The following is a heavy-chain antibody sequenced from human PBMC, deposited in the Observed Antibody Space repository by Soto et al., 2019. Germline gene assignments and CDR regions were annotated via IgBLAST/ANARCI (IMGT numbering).Heavy chain of an antibody. D-gene: IGHD3-22*01. CDR3: AKDRNYNDSSGFDY. V-gene: IGHV3-23*01. J-gene: IGHJ4*02. Sequence: GGSLRLSCAASGFTFNSYAMSWVRQAPGKGLEWVETIIGSGGSTYYAESVKGRFSVSRDNSKNTLYLQMNSLRAEDTAVYYFAKDRNYNDSSGFDYWGQGTLVTVSS. CDR1: GFTFNSYA. CDR2: IIGSGGST.